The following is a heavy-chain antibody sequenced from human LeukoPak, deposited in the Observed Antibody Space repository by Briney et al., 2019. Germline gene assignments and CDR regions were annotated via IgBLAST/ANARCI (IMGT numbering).Heavy chain of an antibody. CDR1: GGSISSYY. J-gene: IGHJ4*02. CDR3: AKVQGSWGYYDSSGYYPFDY. Sequence: SETLSLTCTVSGGSISSYYWSWIRQPPGKGLEWIGYIYYSGGTNYNPSLKSRVTISVDTSKNQFSLKLSSVTAADTAVYYCAKVQGSWGYYDSSGYYPFDYWGQGTLVTVSS. D-gene: IGHD3-22*01. CDR2: IYYSGGT. V-gene: IGHV4-59*01.